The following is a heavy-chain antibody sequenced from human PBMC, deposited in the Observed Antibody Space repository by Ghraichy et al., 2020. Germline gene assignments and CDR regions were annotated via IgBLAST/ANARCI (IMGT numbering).Heavy chain of an antibody. CDR1: GFTFSSYG. J-gene: IGHJ4*02. CDR2: SWFDGSTA. D-gene: IGHD2-2*01. CDR3: ARRDCTGTSCSCDY. Sequence: GESLNISCAASGFTFSSYGMYWVRQAPGKGLEWVADSWFDGSTAYYEDSVKGRFTVSRDNSKKTLYLQMSSLRVEDTAVYYCARRDCTGTSCSCDYWGQGTLVTVSS. V-gene: IGHV3-33*07.